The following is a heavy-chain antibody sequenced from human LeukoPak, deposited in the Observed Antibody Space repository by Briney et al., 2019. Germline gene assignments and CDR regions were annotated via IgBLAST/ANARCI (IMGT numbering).Heavy chain of an antibody. CDR3: ARAPLYHYDSSGYLFAS. J-gene: IGHJ4*02. V-gene: IGHV4-39*07. Sequence: SSETLSLTCTVSGGSIGSSSYCWGWLRQPPGMGREWIVISYYSRTTYYNSSLRSRITISVDTSKNQFSLKLSSVTAADTAIYYCARAPLYHYDSSGYLFASCGRGTLVTDSS. CDR1: GGSIGSSSYC. CDR2: SYYSRTT. D-gene: IGHD3-22*01.